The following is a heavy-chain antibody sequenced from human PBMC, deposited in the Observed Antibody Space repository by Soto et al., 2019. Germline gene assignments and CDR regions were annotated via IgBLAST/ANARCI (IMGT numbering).Heavy chain of an antibody. Sequence: QVQLVESGGGLVQPGGSLRLSCAASRLTFSDYYMSWIRQAPGKGLEWLSYISSSGTTIHYADSVKGRFTISRDNAQNSLFLQMNSLRAEDTAVYYCVARIQLWNRVDFWRQGTLVTVSS. CDR3: VARIQLWNRVDF. CDR2: ISSSGTTI. D-gene: IGHD5-18*01. V-gene: IGHV3-11*01. CDR1: RLTFSDYY. J-gene: IGHJ4*02.